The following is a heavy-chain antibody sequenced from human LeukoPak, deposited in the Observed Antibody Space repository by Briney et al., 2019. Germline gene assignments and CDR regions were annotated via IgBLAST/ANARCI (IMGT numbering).Heavy chain of an antibody. D-gene: IGHD3-22*01. J-gene: IGHJ5*02. CDR2: IYYSGRT. V-gene: IGHV4-39*01. Sequence: ETLSLTCTVSGGSISSSSYYWGWIRQPPGKGLEWIGSIYYSGRTYYNPSLKSRVTIYVDTSKNQFSLKLSSVTAADTAVYYCVEAPYYYDSSGRRVNWFDPWGQGTLVTVSS. CDR3: VEAPYYYDSSGRRVNWFDP. CDR1: GGSISSSSYY.